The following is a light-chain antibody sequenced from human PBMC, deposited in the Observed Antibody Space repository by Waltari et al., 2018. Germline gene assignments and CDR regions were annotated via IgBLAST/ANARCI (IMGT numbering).Light chain of an antibody. CDR2: EVS. CDR3: CAFAGRGIYV. V-gene: IGLV2-23*02. CDR1: SSNVGRYPF. Sequence: SALTQPASVSGSPGQSITISCTETSSNVGRYPFLSWYQRHPGGAPKLLIYEVSERPSGVSNRFSGSKSGKTASLTISGLQAEDEADYYCCAFAGRGIYVFGTGTQVTVL. J-gene: IGLJ1*01.